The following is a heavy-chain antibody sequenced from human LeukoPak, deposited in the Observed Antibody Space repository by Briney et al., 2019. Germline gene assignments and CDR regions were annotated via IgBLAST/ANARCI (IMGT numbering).Heavy chain of an antibody. CDR2: INPNGGST. D-gene: IGHD1-26*01. V-gene: IGHV1-46*01. J-gene: IGHJ4*02. CDR3: TRDKGGSYSDY. Sequence: ASVKVSCKASGYTFTSYYMHWLRQAPGQGLEWVGIINPNGGSTDYAQKFQGRVTMTRDTSTSTVYMELSSLRSEDTAVYYCTRDKGGSYSDYWGQGTLVTVSS. CDR1: GYTFTSYY.